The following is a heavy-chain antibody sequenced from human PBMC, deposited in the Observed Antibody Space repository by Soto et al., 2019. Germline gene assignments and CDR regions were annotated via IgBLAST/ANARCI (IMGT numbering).Heavy chain of an antibody. CDR1: GFTFSSYA. CDR2: ISYAGSNK. D-gene: IGHD1-1*01. V-gene: IGHV3-30-3*01. J-gene: IGHJ2*01. CDR3: ARDRSLDYWYFDL. Sequence: QVQPVESGGGVVQPGRSLRLSCAASGFTFSSYALHWVRQAPGKGLEWVAAISYAGSNKYYADSVKGRFTISRDNSKNTLYLQMNSLRAEDTAVYYCARDRSLDYWYFDLWGRGTLVTVSS.